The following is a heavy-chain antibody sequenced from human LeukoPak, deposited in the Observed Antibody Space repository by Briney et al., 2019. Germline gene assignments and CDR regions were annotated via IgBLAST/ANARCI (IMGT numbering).Heavy chain of an antibody. CDR2: IIPILGIA. Sequence: ASVKVSCKASGGTFSSYTISWVRQAPGQGPEWMGRIIPILGIANYAQKFQGRVTITADKSTSTAYMELSSLRSEDTAVYYCARDHGYCSSTSCYPNWFDPWGQGTLVTVSS. CDR3: ARDHGYCSSTSCYPNWFDP. D-gene: IGHD2-2*03. V-gene: IGHV1-69*04. CDR1: GGTFSSYT. J-gene: IGHJ5*02.